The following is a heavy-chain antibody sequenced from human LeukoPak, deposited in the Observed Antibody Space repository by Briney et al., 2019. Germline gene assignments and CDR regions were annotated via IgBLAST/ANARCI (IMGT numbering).Heavy chain of an antibody. V-gene: IGHV3-30*18. D-gene: IGHD2-21*02. J-gene: IGHJ1*01. CDR2: VSYDGGKK. CDR1: GFTFSSSG. CDR3: AKPAYCGGDCYSSPFQH. Sequence: GRSLTLSCAASGFTFSSSGMHWVSQAPGKGLEWVAFVSYDGGKKYYADSVKGRFTIYRDNSKNTLYLQMNSLRAEDTAVYYCAKPAYCGGDCYSSPFQHWGQGTLVTVSS.